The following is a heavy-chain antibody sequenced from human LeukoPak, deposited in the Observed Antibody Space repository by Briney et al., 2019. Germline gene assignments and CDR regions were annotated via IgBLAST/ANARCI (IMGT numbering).Heavy chain of an antibody. Sequence: PSETLSLTCAVYGGSFSGYYWSWIRQPPGKGLEWIGEINHSGSTNYNPSLKSRVTISVDTSKNQFSLKLSSVTAADTAVYYCARHGVRGVIIPDYFDYWGQGTLVTVSS. V-gene: IGHV4-34*01. D-gene: IGHD3-10*01. J-gene: IGHJ4*02. CDR1: GGSFSGYY. CDR3: ARHGVRGVIIPDYFDY. CDR2: INHSGST.